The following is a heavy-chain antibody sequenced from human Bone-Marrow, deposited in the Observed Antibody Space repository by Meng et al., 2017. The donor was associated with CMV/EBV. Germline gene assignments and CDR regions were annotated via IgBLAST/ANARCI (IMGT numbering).Heavy chain of an antibody. CDR2: FDPEDGET. Sequence: TELSVHWVRQAPGRGLEWMGGFDPEDGETIYAQKFQGRVTMTEDTSTDTAYMELSSLRSEDTAVYYCATASYYDFWRAPYYYYGMDVWGQGTMVTVSS. D-gene: IGHD3-3*01. V-gene: IGHV1-24*01. CDR3: ATASYYDFWRAPYYYYGMDV. CDR1: TELS. J-gene: IGHJ6*02.